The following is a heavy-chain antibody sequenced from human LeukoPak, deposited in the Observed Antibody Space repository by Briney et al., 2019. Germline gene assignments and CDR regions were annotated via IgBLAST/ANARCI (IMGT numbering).Heavy chain of an antibody. J-gene: IGHJ4*02. Sequence: ASVKVSCKASGYTFTTYDINWVRQAPGQGLEWMGWINPNSGGTNYAQKFQGRVTMTRDTSISTAYMELSRLRSDDTAVYYCARDPGVRGAIDYWGQGTLVTVSS. V-gene: IGHV1-2*02. D-gene: IGHD3-10*01. CDR3: ARDPGVRGAIDY. CDR2: INPNSGGT. CDR1: GYTFTTYD.